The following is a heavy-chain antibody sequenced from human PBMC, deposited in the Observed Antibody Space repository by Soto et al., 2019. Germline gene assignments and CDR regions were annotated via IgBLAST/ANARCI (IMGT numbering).Heavy chain of an antibody. Sequence: PGGSLSLSCSASGFTFSIYGMHLVRQAPGKGLEWVAVISYDGSNKYYADSVKGRFTISKDNSKKTLFLQMDSLRPEDTAVYYCARVPAYPYYFDLWGQGTLVTVSS. V-gene: IGHV3-30*03. J-gene: IGHJ4*02. CDR2: ISYDGSNK. CDR3: ARVPAYPYYFDL. CDR1: GFTFSIYG.